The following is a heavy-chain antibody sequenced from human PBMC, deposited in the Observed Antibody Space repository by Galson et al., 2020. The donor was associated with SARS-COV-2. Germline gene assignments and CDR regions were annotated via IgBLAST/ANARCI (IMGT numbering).Heavy chain of an antibody. D-gene: IGHD3-22*01. CDR3: ARAPPYYYDSSGYYAAFDI. J-gene: IGHJ3*02. CDR2: IIPIFGTA. V-gene: IGHV1-69*13. CDR1: GGTFSSYA. Sequence: SVKVSCKASGGTFSSYAISWVRQAPGQGLEWMGGIIPIFGTANYAQKFQGRVTITADESTSTAYMELSSLRSEDTAVYYCARAPPYYYDSSGYYAAFDIWGQGTMVTVSS.